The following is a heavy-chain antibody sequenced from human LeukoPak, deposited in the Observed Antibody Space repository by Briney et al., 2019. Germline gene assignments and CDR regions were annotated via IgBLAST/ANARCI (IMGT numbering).Heavy chain of an antibody. J-gene: IGHJ4*02. CDR2: INHSGST. Sequence: PSETLSLTCAVYGGSFSGYYWSWIRQPPGKGLEWIGEINHSGSTNYNPSLKSRVTISVDTSKNQFSLKLSSVTAADTAVYYCARWSGVSDYWGQGTLVTVSS. CDR1: GGSFSGYY. D-gene: IGHD3-10*01. V-gene: IGHV4-34*01. CDR3: ARWSGVSDY.